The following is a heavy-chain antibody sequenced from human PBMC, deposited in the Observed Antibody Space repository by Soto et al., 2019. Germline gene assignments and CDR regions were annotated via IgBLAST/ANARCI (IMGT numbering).Heavy chain of an antibody. J-gene: IGHJ6*02. CDR3: AKDYDYVWGSYRYYYYYGMDV. CDR2: ISGSGGST. V-gene: IGHV3-23*01. D-gene: IGHD3-16*02. CDR1: GFTFSSSA. Sequence: PGGSLRLSCAASGFTFSSSAMSWVRQAPGKGLEWVSVISGSGGSTYYADSVKGRFTISRDNSKNTLYLQMNSLRAEDTAVYYCAKDYDYVWGSYRYYYYYGMDVWGQGTTVTVSS.